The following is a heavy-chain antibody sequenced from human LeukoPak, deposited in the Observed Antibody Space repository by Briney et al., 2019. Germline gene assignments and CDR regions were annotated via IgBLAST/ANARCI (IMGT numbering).Heavy chain of an antibody. D-gene: IGHD2-2*02. Sequence: PSETLSLTCAVSGYSTSSGYYWGWIRQPPGKGLEWIGSIYHSGSTYYNPSLKSRVTISVDTSKNQFSLKLSSVTAADTAVYYCARVQNRCSSTSCYTSWWFDPWGQGTLVTVSS. CDR1: GYSTSSGYY. J-gene: IGHJ5*02. CDR3: ARVQNRCSSTSCYTSWWFDP. V-gene: IGHV4-38-2*01. CDR2: IYHSGST.